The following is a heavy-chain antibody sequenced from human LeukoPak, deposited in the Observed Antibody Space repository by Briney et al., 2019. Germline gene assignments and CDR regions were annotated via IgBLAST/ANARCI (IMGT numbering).Heavy chain of an antibody. CDR2: IIPIFGTA. CDR3: ARGRRWELLPEFDY. V-gene: IGHV1-69*05. J-gene: IGHJ4*02. CDR1: GGTFSSYA. Sequence: SVKVSCKASGGTFSSYAISWVRQAPGQGLEWMGGIIPIFGTANYAQKFQGRVTMTRDTSISTAYMELSRLRSDDTAVYYCARGRRWELLPEFDYWGQGTLVTVSS. D-gene: IGHD1-26*01.